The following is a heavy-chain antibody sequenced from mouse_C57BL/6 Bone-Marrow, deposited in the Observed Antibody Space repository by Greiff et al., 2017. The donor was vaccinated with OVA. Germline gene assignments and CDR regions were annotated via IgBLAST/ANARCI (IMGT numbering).Heavy chain of an antibody. CDR1: GFNIKDYY. CDR3: ARAYYSNYEFAY. D-gene: IGHD2-5*01. J-gene: IGHJ3*01. Sequence: EVQLQESGAELVKPGASVKLSCTASGFNIKDYYMHWVKQRTEQGLEWIGRIDPEDGETKYALKFQGKATITADTSSNTAYLQLSSLTSEDTAVYYCARAYYSNYEFAYWGQGTLVTVSA. CDR2: IDPEDGET. V-gene: IGHV14-2*01.